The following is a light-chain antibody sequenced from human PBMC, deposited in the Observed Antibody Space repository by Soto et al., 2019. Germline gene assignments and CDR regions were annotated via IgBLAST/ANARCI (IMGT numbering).Light chain of an antibody. CDR2: DVS. CDR3: SSYTSTSRLEV. J-gene: IGLJ3*02. V-gene: IGLV2-14*01. Sequence: QSVLTQPASVSGSPGQSITISCNGTSSDIGDYNYVSWYQHHPGKAPKLMIYDVSNRPSGISNRFSGSKSGNTASLTISGLQAEDEANYYCSSYTSTSRLEVFGGGTKLTVL. CDR1: SSDIGDYNY.